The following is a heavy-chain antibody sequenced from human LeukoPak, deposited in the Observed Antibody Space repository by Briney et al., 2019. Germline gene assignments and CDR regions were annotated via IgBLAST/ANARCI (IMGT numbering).Heavy chain of an antibody. CDR1: RFTFSSYS. J-gene: IGHJ4*02. D-gene: IGHD5-18*01. Sequence: GGSLRLSCAASRFTFSSYSMNWVRQAPGKGLEWVSSISSSSSYTYYADSVKGRFTISRDNAKNSLYLQMNSLRAEDTAVYYCATSVGIRPHVWGQGTLVTVFS. CDR2: ISSSSSYT. V-gene: IGHV3-21*01. CDR3: ATSVGIRPHV.